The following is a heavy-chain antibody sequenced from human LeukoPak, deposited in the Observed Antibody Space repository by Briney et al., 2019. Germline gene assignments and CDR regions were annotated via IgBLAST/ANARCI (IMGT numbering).Heavy chain of an antibody. CDR1: GFTFSSYA. V-gene: IGHV3-23*01. J-gene: IGHJ4*02. Sequence: GSLRLSCVFSGFTFSSYALSWVRQAPGKGLEWVSSLSGSGGSTYYADSVKGRFTISRDNSKNTLYLQMNSLRVEDTAVYYCAKDPHTGYSFAYWGQGTLVTVSS. CDR3: AKDPHTGYSFAY. D-gene: IGHD5-18*01. CDR2: LSGSGGST.